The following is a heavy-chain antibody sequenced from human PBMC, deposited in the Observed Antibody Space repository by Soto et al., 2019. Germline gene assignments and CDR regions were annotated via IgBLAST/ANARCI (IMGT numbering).Heavy chain of an antibody. CDR2: IYHSGST. CDR3: ARDPASGYSSSWSLYYYYGMDV. Sequence: QVQLQESGPGLVKPSGTLSLTCAVSGGSISSSNWWSWVRQPPGKGLEWIGEIYHSGSTNYNPSLKSRVTISVDKSKNRFSLKLSSVTAADTAVYYCARDPASGYSSSWSLYYYYGMDVWGQGTTVTVSS. V-gene: IGHV4-4*02. D-gene: IGHD6-13*01. CDR1: GGSISSSNW. J-gene: IGHJ6*02.